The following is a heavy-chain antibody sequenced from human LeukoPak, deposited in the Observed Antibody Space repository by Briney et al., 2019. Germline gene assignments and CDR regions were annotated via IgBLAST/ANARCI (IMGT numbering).Heavy chain of an antibody. CDR3: ARGVRQLDLKYYYYYFYMDV. V-gene: IGHV4-34*01. J-gene: IGHJ6*03. D-gene: IGHD6-6*01. CDR1: GESFSTYY. Sequence: SETLSLTCAVYGESFSTYYWTWIRQSPGKGLEWIGEINHYGRTNYNPSLKSRVTISADTSKNQFSLRLNSVTPADTSVYYCARGVRQLDLKYYYYYFYMDVWGKGTTVTVSS. CDR2: INHYGRT.